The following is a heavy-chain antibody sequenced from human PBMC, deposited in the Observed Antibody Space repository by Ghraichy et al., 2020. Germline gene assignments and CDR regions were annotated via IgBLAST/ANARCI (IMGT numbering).Heavy chain of an antibody. V-gene: IGHV3-53*01. D-gene: IGHD3-16*01. J-gene: IGHJ4*02. CDR2: IYSGGST. CDR3: ARDSDWGGGTDY. Sequence: GGSLRLSCAASGFTVSSNYMSWVRQAPGKGLEWVSVIYSGGSTYYADSVKGRFTISRDNSKNKLYLQMNSLRAEDTAVYYCARDSDWGGGTDYWGQGTLVTVSS. CDR1: GFTVSSNY.